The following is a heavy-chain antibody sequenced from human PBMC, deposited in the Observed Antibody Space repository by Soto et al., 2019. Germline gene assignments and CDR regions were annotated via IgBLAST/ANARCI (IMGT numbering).Heavy chain of an antibody. CDR2: ISGSGGST. D-gene: IGHD1-1*01. Sequence: GGSLRLSCAASGFTFSSYAMSWVPQAPGKGLEWVSAISGSGGSTYYADSVKGRFTISRDNSKNTLYLQMNSLRAEDTAVYYCAKIWNGRNYYYGMDVWGQGTTVTVSS. V-gene: IGHV3-23*01. CDR3: AKIWNGRNYYYGMDV. CDR1: GFTFSSYA. J-gene: IGHJ6*02.